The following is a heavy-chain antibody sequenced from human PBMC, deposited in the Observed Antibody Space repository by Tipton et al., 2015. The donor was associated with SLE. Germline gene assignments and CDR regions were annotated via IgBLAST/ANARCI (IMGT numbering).Heavy chain of an antibody. D-gene: IGHD3-22*01. CDR1: GGSIACHS. CDR3: ARDTYYYDPSGYYSLLLFEF. V-gene: IGHV4-59*11. J-gene: IGHJ4*02. CDR2: FYSNGGT. Sequence: TLSLTCTVSGGSIACHSWSWIRPPPGKGLEWIGYFYSNGGTKYNPPPKSRVTISLDTSKNQFSLQLTSVTAADTAVYYCARDTYYYDPSGYYSLLLFEFWGQGSLVTVSS.